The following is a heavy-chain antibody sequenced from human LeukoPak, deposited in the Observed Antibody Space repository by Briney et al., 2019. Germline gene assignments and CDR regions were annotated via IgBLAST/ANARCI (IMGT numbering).Heavy chain of an antibody. J-gene: IGHJ3*02. CDR1: GGSFSGYY. CDR2: INHSGST. V-gene: IGHV4-34*01. Sequence: SETLSLTCAVYGGSFSGYYWSWIRQPPGKGLEWIGEINHSGSTNYNPSLKSRVTMSVDTSKNQFSLKLSSVTAADTAVYYCARPVYRDAFDIWGQGTMVTVSS. CDR3: ARPVYRDAFDI. D-gene: IGHD1-26*01.